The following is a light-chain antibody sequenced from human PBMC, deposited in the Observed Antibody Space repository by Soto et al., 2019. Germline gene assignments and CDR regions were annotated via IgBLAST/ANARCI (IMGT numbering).Light chain of an antibody. CDR3: SAYTARRTLV. J-gene: IGLJ7*01. Sequence: QSVLTQPASVSGSAGQSITISCSGTMRDVGAYNLVSWYQQHPGTAPKLIIYEVRNRPSGISSRFSGSRSGNTASLTISGIQPEDEGDYYCSAYTARRTLVFGGGTQLNVL. V-gene: IGLV2-14*01. CDR2: EVR. CDR1: MRDVGAYNL.